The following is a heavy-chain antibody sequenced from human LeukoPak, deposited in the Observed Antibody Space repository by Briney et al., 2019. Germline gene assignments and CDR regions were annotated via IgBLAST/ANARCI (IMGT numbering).Heavy chain of an antibody. Sequence: PSETLSLTCTVSGGSISSGGYYWSWIRQHPGQGLEWIGYIYYSGSTYYNPSLKSRVTISVDTSKNQFSLKLSSVTAADTAVYYCARGGMVTAIRYYYGMDVWGQGTTVTVSS. CDR1: GGSISSGGYY. CDR2: IYYSGST. J-gene: IGHJ6*02. D-gene: IGHD2-21*02. V-gene: IGHV4-31*03. CDR3: ARGGMVTAIRYYYGMDV.